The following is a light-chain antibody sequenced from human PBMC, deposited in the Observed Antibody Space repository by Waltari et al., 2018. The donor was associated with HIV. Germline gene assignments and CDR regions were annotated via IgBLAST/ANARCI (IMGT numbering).Light chain of an antibody. J-gene: IGKJ1*01. CDR3: QQYSTYAWA. Sequence: DIQMTQSPSTLSAFVGDRVTITCRASQSINTWLAWYQQKPGKAPKVLIYKASSLESGVPSRFSGSGSGTEFTLTISSLQPDDSATYYCQQYSTYAWAFGQGTKVEIK. CDR1: QSINTW. CDR2: KAS. V-gene: IGKV1-5*03.